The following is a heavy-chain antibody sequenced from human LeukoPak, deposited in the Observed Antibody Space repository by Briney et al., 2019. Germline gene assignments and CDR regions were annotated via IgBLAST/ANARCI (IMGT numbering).Heavy chain of an antibody. D-gene: IGHD2-21*01. CDR1: GYTFTHYY. J-gene: IGHJ5*02. CDR3: ARADRLDGAPYLIGP. V-gene: IGHV1-2*02. Sequence: GASVKVSCKTSGYTFTHYYMHWVRQAPGQGLEWMGWINPNSGVISSAQKFRGRVTMTRDTSITTVYMEVRWLTSDDTAIYYCARADRLDGAPYLIGPWGQGTLVTVSS. CDR2: INPNSGVI.